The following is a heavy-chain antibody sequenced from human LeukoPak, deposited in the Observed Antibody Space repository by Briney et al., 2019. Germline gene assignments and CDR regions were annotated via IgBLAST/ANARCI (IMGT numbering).Heavy chain of an antibody. CDR1: GFTFGDYT. CDR2: ISGSATRM. V-gene: IGHV3-21*01. CDR3: ARGGDSDGSYVTFDH. J-gene: IGHJ4*02. Sequence: GGSLRLSCAASGFTFGDYTISWVRQAPGKGLEWVSSISGSATRMQYANSVKGRFTISRDNAKNSLSLQLNSLRAEDTAVYYCARGGDSDGSYVTFDHWGQGTLVTVSS. D-gene: IGHD3-22*01.